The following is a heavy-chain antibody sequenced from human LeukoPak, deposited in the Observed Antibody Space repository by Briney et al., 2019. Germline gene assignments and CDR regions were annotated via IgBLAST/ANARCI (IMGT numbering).Heavy chain of an antibody. CDR2: ISSSSSYI. V-gene: IGHV3-21*01. Sequence: GGSLRLSCAASGFTFSSYSMNRVRQAPAKGLEWASSISSSSSYIYYADSVKGRFTISRDNAKNSLYLQMNSLRAEDTAVYYCARDYCSGGSCYRNDAFDIWGQGTMVTVSS. J-gene: IGHJ3*02. CDR1: GFTFSSYS. CDR3: ARDYCSGGSCYRNDAFDI. D-gene: IGHD2-15*01.